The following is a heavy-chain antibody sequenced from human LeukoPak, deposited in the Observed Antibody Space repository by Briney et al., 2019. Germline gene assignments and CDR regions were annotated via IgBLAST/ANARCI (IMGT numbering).Heavy chain of an antibody. Sequence: GGSLRLSCAASGFTFSSYAMHWVRQAPGKGLERVAVISYDGSNKYYADSVKGRFTISRDNSKNTLYLQMNSLRAEDTAVYYCARFEGSGSYFDYWGQGTLVTVSS. D-gene: IGHD1-26*01. CDR1: GFTFSSYA. V-gene: IGHV3-30*04. CDR2: ISYDGSNK. CDR3: ARFEGSGSYFDY. J-gene: IGHJ4*02.